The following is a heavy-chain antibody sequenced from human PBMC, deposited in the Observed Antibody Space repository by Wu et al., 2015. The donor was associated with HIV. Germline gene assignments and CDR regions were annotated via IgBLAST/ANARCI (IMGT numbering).Heavy chain of an antibody. J-gene: IGHJ4*02. D-gene: IGHD3-10*01. CDR3: AGRITMVRGPWTLDY. Sequence: QVQLVQSGAEVKKPGASVKVACKTSGYDFTNYGVAWVRQAPGQGLEWMGWIIPIFGTANYAQKFQGTVTITADESTTTAYMELSGLRSEDTAVYYCAGRITMVRGPWTLDYWGQGTLVTVSS. CDR1: GYDFTNYG. V-gene: IGHV1-69*13. CDR2: IIPIFGTA.